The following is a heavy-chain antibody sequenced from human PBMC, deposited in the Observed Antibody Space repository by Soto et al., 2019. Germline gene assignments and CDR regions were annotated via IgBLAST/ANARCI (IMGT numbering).Heavy chain of an antibody. CDR3: AKHYGDYLGFDY. V-gene: IGHV3-23*01. Sequence: GGSVRLSCVASGVSFSHHRMHWVRQAPGKGLEWVSAIGGSGGSTYYADSVKGRFTISRDNSKNTLYLQMNSLRAEDTAVYYCAKHYGDYLGFDYWGQGTLVTVSS. D-gene: IGHD4-17*01. J-gene: IGHJ4*02. CDR2: IGGSGGST. CDR1: GVSFSHHR.